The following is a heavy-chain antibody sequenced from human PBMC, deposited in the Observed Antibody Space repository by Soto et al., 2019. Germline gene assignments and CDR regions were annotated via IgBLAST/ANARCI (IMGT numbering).Heavy chain of an antibody. CDR3: ARGRASGSYYPLDY. V-gene: IGHV1-8*01. Sequence: SLKLCGKASGDTLTTYDSSWGRQASGHGLEWMGWINPNSGNIGYAQRFQGRVTMTRDTAIRTAYMEVSSLRSDDTAVYYCARGRASGSYYPLDYWAQRTLVTVYS. CDR2: INPNSGNI. D-gene: IGHD3-10*01. J-gene: IGHJ4*02. CDR1: GDTLTTYD.